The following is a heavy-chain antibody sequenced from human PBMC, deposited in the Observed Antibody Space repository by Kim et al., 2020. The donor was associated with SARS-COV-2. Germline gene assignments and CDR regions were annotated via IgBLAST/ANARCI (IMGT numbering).Heavy chain of an antibody. CDR3: ARDANQVLDV. CDR2: ISYAGSNK. V-gene: IGHV3-30-3*01. Sequence: GGSLRLSCAASGFTFSSYGMHWVRQAPGKGLEWVAVISYAGSNKKYADSVKDRFTISRDNSNNTLYLQVNSLRAEDTAIYYCARDANQVLDVWGQGTMVTV. J-gene: IGHJ6*02. CDR1: GFTFSSYG. D-gene: IGHD2-2*01.